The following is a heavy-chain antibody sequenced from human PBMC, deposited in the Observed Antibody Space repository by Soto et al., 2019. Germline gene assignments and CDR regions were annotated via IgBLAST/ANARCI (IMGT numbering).Heavy chain of an antibody. J-gene: IGHJ4*02. CDR2: IYYTGNT. D-gene: IGHD3-16*01. Sequence: QVRLQESGPGLVEPSETLSLTCTVSGGSISPSYWNWVRQPPGKRLEWIGCIYYTGNTYYNPSLKSRVTISRDTSKNQFSLEVTSVTAADTAMYSCAAGLDHNKVGYWGQGTLVTVSS. CDR1: GGSISPSY. CDR3: AAGLDHNKVGY. V-gene: IGHV4-59*01.